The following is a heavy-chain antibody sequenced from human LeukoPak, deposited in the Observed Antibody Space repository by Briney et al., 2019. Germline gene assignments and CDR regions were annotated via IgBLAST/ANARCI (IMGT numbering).Heavy chain of an antibody. J-gene: IGHJ3*02. D-gene: IGHD3-22*01. CDR2: IYYSGST. Sequence: SETLSLTCSVSGGSISSSGSYWGWIRQPPGKGLEWIGTIYYSGSTYYNPSLKSRVTISVDTSKDQFSLKLRSVTAADTAVYYCARPTRDSSGFYGAFDIWGQGTMLTVSS. CDR3: ARPTRDSSGFYGAFDI. V-gene: IGHV4-39*01. CDR1: GGSISSSGSY.